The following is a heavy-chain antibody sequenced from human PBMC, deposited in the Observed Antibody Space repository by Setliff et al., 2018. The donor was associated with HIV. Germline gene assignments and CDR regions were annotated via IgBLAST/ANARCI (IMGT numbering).Heavy chain of an antibody. CDR3: ARRKSEDSGYGPRYYDF. Sequence: GESLKISCQASGYIFTSFWIGWVRQMPGKGLEWMGTVYPGDFDSIYNESFQGHVTMSVDKATRTAYLEWSSLKASDTAIYYCARRKSEDSGYGPRYYDFWGQGTLVTVS. CDR2: VYPGDFDS. D-gene: IGHD3-22*01. CDR1: GYIFTSFW. J-gene: IGHJ4*02. V-gene: IGHV5-51*01.